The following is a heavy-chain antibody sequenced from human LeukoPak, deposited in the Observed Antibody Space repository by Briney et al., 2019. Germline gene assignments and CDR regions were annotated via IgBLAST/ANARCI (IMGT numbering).Heavy chain of an antibody. Sequence: SETLSLTCTVSGGSISSYYWSWIRQPPGKGLEWIGYIYYSGSTNYNPSLKSRVTILVDTSKNQFSLKLSSVTAADTAVYYCARRTEPGHFDYWGQGTLVTVSS. V-gene: IGHV4-59*08. CDR1: GGSISSYY. CDR3: ARRTEPGHFDY. CDR2: IYYSGST. D-gene: IGHD1-1*01. J-gene: IGHJ4*02.